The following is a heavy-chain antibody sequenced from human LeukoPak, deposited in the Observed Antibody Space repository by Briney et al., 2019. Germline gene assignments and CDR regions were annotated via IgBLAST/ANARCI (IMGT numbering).Heavy chain of an antibody. V-gene: IGHV3-23*01. CDR3: AKDARGYNRPIED. J-gene: IGHJ4*02. Sequence: GGSLRLSCAASGFTFNSHAMNRVRQAPGKGLEWVSGISGSGSGTDHADSVKGRFTISRDNSKDTLYLQMNSLRAEDTAVYYCAKDARGYNRPIEDWGQGTLVTVSS. CDR1: GFTFNSHA. D-gene: IGHD1-14*01. CDR2: ISGSGSGT.